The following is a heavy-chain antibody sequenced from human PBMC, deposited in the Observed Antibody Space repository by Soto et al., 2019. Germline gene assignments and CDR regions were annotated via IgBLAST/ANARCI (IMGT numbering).Heavy chain of an antibody. J-gene: IGHJ4*02. CDR3: ARDQRALRYFDY. CDR2: IHYSGST. Sequence: QVQLQESGPGLVKPSQTLSLTCSVSVDSISGGDYYWSWIRQPPGEALEWIGHIHYSGSTYYNASLKSRLTVAMDTSNNQFSLNLNSVTAADTAVYYCARDQRALRYFDYWGQGILVTVSS. V-gene: IGHV4-30-4*01. CDR1: VDSISGGDYY.